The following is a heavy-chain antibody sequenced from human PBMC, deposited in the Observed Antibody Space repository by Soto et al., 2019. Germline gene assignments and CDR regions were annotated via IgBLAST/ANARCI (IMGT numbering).Heavy chain of an antibody. Sequence: EVQLLESGGGLVQPGGSLRLSCAASGFIFSNYAMNWVRQAPGKGLEWVSAVGGNGLDTYYADSVKGRFTISRDNSKNTLYLQMNSLRAEDTDVYYCEVRTGYPFDYWGQGTLVTVSS. CDR3: EVRTGYPFDY. CDR1: GFIFSNYA. D-gene: IGHD3-9*01. J-gene: IGHJ4*02. CDR2: VGGNGLDT. V-gene: IGHV3-23*01.